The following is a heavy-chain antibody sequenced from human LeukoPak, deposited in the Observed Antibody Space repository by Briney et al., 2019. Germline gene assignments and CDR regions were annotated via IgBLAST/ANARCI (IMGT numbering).Heavy chain of an antibody. J-gene: IGHJ6*03. Sequence: ASVKVSCKASNYTFSNYGIIWVRQAPGQGLEWMGWISDYNGNTNYAQKFQGRVTMTTDTSTSTAYMELSSLRSEDTAVYYCARGSGGTVDSLDYYMDVWGKGTTVTVSS. D-gene: IGHD5-12*01. CDR1: NYTFSNYG. V-gene: IGHV1-18*01. CDR3: ARGSGGTVDSLDYYMDV. CDR2: ISDYNGNT.